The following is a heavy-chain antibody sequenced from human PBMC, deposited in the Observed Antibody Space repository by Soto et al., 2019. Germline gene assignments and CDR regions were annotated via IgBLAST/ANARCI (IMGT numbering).Heavy chain of an antibody. J-gene: IGHJ4*02. Sequence: ASVKVSCKASGYTFTSYAMHWVRQAPGQRLEWMGWINAGNGNTKYSQKFLGRVTITRDTSASTAYMELSSLRSEDTAVYYCARDLGYCSSTSCHNTDYWGQGTLVTVSS. V-gene: IGHV1-3*01. CDR1: GYTFTSYA. D-gene: IGHD2-2*02. CDR2: INAGNGNT. CDR3: ARDLGYCSSTSCHNTDY.